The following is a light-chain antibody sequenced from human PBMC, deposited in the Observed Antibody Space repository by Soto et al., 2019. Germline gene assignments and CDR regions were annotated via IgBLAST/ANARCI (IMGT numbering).Light chain of an antibody. Sequence: EIVLTQFPGTLSLSPGERATLSCRASQSVSSSYSAWYQQKPGQAPRLLIYGASSRATGIPDRFSGSGSGTDFTLTISRLEPEDFALYYCQQYGSSPPFTFGPGTKVDIK. J-gene: IGKJ3*01. V-gene: IGKV3-20*01. CDR1: QSVSSSY. CDR3: QQYGSSPPFT. CDR2: GAS.